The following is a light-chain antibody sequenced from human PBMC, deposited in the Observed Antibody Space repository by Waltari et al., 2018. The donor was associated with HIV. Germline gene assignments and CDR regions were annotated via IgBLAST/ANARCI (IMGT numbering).Light chain of an antibody. Sequence: QSALTQPPSASGSPGQSVTLSCTGTSSAVGGDNYVSWYQRHPGAAPNPMIEEVSKRPAGGLERFSGCKSGNAASLTVSGLQAEDEADDYCSSYAGSSNVVFGGGTTLTVL. V-gene: IGLV2-8*01. CDR1: SSAVGGDNY. J-gene: IGLJ2*01. CDR3: SSYAGSSNVV. CDR2: EVS.